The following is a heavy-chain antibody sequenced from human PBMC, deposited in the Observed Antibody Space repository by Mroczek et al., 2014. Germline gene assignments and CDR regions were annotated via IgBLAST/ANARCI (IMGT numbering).Heavy chain of an antibody. J-gene: IGHJ6*01. Sequence: QVQLVESGAEVKKPGSSVKVSCKASGGTFSSYAISWVRQAPGQGLEWMGGIIPIFGTANYAQKFQGRVTITADESTSTAYMELSSLRSEDTAVYYCARDHCSSTSCYTGFLKLGDVWGQRATVTRXL. CDR3: ARDHCSSTSCYTGFLKLGDV. V-gene: IGHV1-69*01. CDR1: GGTFSSYA. D-gene: IGHD2-2*02. CDR2: IIPIFGTA.